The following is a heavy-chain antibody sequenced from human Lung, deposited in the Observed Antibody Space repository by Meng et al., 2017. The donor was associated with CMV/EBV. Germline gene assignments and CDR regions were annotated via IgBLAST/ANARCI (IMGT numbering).Heavy chain of an antibody. CDR2: TYYRLLWFN. CDR3: ARDQVTSRVWSNWFDP. Sequence: VSSYNVAWNWIRQSPSGGLEWLGRTYYRLLWFNEYAVSVKSRMNIKADTSKNQFSLQLDSVTPEDTAVYYCARDQVTSRVWSNWFDPWGQGILVTVSS. V-gene: IGHV6-1*01. J-gene: IGHJ5*02. D-gene: IGHD6-19*01. CDR1: VSSYNVA.